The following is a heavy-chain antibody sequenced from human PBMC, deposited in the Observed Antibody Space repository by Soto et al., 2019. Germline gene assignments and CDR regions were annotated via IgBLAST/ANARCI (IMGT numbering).Heavy chain of an antibody. CDR3: AKENGYSSSWFEFDY. V-gene: IGHV3-23*01. CDR2: ISGSGGST. J-gene: IGHJ4*02. Sequence: EVQLLESGGGLVQPGGSLRLSCAASGFTFSSYAMSWVRQAPGKGLEWVSAISGSGGSTYYADSVKGRFTISSDNCKNKLYLQMNSLSAEDTAVYYCAKENGYSSSWFEFDYWGQGTLVTVSS. CDR1: GFTFSSYA. D-gene: IGHD6-13*01.